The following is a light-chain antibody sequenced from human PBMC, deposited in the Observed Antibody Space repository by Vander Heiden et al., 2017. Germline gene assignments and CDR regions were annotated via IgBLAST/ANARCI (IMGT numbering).Light chain of an antibody. J-gene: IGLJ1*01. V-gene: IGLV3-1*01. Sequence: SDQLTQPPSVSVSPGQTASITCPGDNLGEKYACWYQQKPGQSPGLVIYQDSKRPSGIPERFSGSNSGNTATLTISGTQAMDEADYYCQAWDSSTAVFGTGTKVTVL. CDR1: NLGEKY. CDR3: QAWDSSTAV. CDR2: QDS.